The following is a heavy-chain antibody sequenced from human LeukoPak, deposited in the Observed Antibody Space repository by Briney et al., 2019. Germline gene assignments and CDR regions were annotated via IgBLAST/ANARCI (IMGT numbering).Heavy chain of an antibody. D-gene: IGHD6-6*01. J-gene: IGHJ3*02. CDR1: GYTFTSYY. CDR3: AREGTGYYGSRDSRRFSSSSSIDAFDI. Sequence: ASVKVSCKASGYTFTSYYMHWVRQAPGQGLEWMGKINPGVVGTGYPQKFQGRVTMTRDTSTSTVYMELSSLRSEDTAVYYCAREGTGYYGSRDSRRFSSSSSIDAFDIWGQGTMVTVSS. CDR2: INPGVVGT. V-gene: IGHV1-46*01.